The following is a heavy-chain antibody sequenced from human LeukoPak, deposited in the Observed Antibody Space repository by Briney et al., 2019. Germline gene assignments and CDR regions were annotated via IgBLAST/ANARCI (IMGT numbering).Heavy chain of an antibody. D-gene: IGHD2-2*01. J-gene: IGHJ4*02. V-gene: IGHV3-7*01. CDR3: AREDSTSWTPGDY. Sequence: GGSLRLSCVVSGISFSGSWMTWVRQAPGRGLESVANINEDGSVTYFVDSVKGRFTISRDNSKNTLYLQMNSLRAEDTAVYYCAREDSTSWTPGDYWGQGTLVTVSS. CDR1: GISFSGSW. CDR2: INEDGSVT.